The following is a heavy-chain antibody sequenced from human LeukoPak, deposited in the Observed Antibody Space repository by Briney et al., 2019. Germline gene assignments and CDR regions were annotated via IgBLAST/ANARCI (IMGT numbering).Heavy chain of an antibody. Sequence: ASVKVSCKASGYTFTGYYMHWVRQAPGQGLEWMGWINPNSGGTNYAQKFQGRVTMTRDTSISTAYMELSRLRSDDTAVYYGARVVVAATYYFDYWGQGTLVTVSS. J-gene: IGHJ4*02. CDR3: ARVVVAATYYFDY. CDR2: INPNSGGT. D-gene: IGHD2-15*01. CDR1: GYTFTGYY. V-gene: IGHV1-2*02.